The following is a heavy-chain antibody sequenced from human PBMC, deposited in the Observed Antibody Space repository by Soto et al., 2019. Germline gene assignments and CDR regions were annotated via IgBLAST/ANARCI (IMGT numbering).Heavy chain of an antibody. V-gene: IGHV6-1*01. CDR2: TYYRSKWYN. CDR3: ARGNTDDYHYYYGMDV. Sequence: SQTLSLTCAISGDSVSSNSAAWNWIRQSPSRGLEWLGRTYYRSKWYNDYAVSVKSRITINPDTSKNQFSLQLNSVTPEDTAVYYCARGNTDDYHYYYGMDVWGQGTTVTVSS. CDR1: GDSVSSNSAA. J-gene: IGHJ6*02.